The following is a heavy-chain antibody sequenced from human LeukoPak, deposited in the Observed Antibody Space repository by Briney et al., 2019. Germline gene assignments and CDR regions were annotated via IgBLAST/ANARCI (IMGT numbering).Heavy chain of an antibody. J-gene: IGHJ4*02. D-gene: IGHD1-1*01. V-gene: IGHV3-30*18. CDR1: GFTFSSYG. CDR2: ISYDGSNK. Sequence: PGRSLRLSCAASGFTFSSYGMHWVRQAPGKGLEWVAVISYDGSNKYYADSVKGRFTISRDNSKNTLYLQMNSLRAEDTAVYYCAKDYWNDGVDYWGQGTLVTVSS. CDR3: AKDYWNDGVDY.